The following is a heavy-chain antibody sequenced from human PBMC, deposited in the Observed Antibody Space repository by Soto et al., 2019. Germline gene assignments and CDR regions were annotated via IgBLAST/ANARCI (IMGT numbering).Heavy chain of an antibody. V-gene: IGHV3-30*18. CDR3: AKGLQGGSGWYGYFQH. Sequence: QVQLVESGGGVVQPGRSLRLSCAASGFTFSSYGMHWVRQAPGKGLEWVAVISYDGSNKYYADSVKGRFTISRDNSKNTLYLHMNSLRAEDTAVYYCAKGLQGGSGWYGYFQHWGQGTLVTVSS. CDR1: GFTFSSYG. CDR2: ISYDGSNK. D-gene: IGHD6-19*01. J-gene: IGHJ1*01.